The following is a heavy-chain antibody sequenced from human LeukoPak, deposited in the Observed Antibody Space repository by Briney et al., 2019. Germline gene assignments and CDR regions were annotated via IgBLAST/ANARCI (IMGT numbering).Heavy chain of an antibody. CDR1: GFSFSSYE. CDR2: ISSSGRTI. D-gene: IGHD4-23*01. J-gene: IGHJ4*02. V-gene: IGHV3-48*03. Sequence: GGSLRLSCAASGFSFSSYEMNWVRQGPGKGLEWVSYISSSGRTIYYADSVRGRFTISRDNAKNSLYLQMNSLRAEDTAVYYCARDSDYGGNFDYWGQGTLVTVSS. CDR3: ARDSDYGGNFDY.